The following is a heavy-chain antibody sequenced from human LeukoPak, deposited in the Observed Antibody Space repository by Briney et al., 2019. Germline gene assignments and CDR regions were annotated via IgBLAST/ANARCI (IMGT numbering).Heavy chain of an antibody. J-gene: IGHJ4*02. Sequence: GGSLRLSCAASGFTFSSYAMNWVRQAPGKGLEWVSVIYSGGSTYYAGSVKGRFTISRHNSKNTLYLQMNSLRPEDTAVYYCARDTGGLHYFDYWGQGTLVTVSS. V-gene: IGHV3-53*04. D-gene: IGHD1-26*01. CDR3: ARDTGGLHYFDY. CDR1: GFTFSSYA. CDR2: IYSGGST.